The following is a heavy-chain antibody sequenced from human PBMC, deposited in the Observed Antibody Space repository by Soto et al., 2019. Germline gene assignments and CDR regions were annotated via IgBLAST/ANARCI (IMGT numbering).Heavy chain of an antibody. J-gene: IGHJ5*01. Sequence: SETLSLTCAVSGGSISSSNWWSWVRQPPGKGLEWIGEIYHSGSTNYNPSLKSRVTISVDKSKNQFSLKLSSVTAADTAVYYCARDAEQQLAPSWFDSWGQGTLVTVSS. CDR1: GGSISSSNW. V-gene: IGHV4-4*02. CDR3: ARDAEQQLAPSWFDS. D-gene: IGHD6-13*01. CDR2: IYHSGST.